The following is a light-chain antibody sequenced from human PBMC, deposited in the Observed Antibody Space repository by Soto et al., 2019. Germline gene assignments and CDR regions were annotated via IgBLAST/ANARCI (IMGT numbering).Light chain of an antibody. J-gene: IGKJ1*01. CDR2: GAS. CDR3: QQYNNWPRT. V-gene: IGKV3-15*01. Sequence: EIVVTQSPATLSVSPGDRATLSCRASQSISANLAWYQQKPGQTPRLLIYGASTRASGVPAKFSGSGSGTEFTLTISSLQSEDFAVYYCQQYNNWPRTFGQGTKVDI. CDR1: QSISAN.